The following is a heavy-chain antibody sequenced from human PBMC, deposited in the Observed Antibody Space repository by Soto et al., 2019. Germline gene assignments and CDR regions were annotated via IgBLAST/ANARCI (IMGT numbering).Heavy chain of an antibody. V-gene: IGHV1-58*01. CDR3: AAXPVYSNYVYYYCYGMDV. Sequence: SVKVSCKASGFTFTSSAVQWVRQARGQRLEWIGWIVVGSGNTNYAQKFQERVTITRDMSTSAAYMELSSLRSEDTAVYYCAAXPVYSNYVYYYCYGMDVWGQGTTVTVSS. CDR2: IVVGSGNT. CDR1: GFTFTSSA. J-gene: IGHJ6*01. D-gene: IGHD4-4*01.